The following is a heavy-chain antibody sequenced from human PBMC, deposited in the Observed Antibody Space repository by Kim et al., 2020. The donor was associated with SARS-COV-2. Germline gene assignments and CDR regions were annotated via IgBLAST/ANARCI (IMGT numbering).Heavy chain of an antibody. D-gene: IGHD3-9*01. CDR2: ISTYNGNT. Sequence: ASVKVSCKASGYTFTSHGISWVRQAPGQGLEWMGWISTYNGNTKYDEKVQGRVTMTTDTSTSTAYMELKSLRSDDTAVYYCARDRRAGFYYYILTGYYGDAFDIWGQGTLLTVSS. V-gene: IGHV1-18*04. J-gene: IGHJ3*02. CDR3: ARDRRAGFYYYILTGYYGDAFDI. CDR1: GYTFTSHG.